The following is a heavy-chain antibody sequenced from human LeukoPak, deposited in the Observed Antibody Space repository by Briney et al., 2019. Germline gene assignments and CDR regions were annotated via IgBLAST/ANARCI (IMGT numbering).Heavy chain of an antibody. CDR2: IYYSGST. V-gene: IGHV4-39*01. D-gene: IGHD2-2*01. CDR1: GGSISSSSYY. Sequence: SETLSLTCTVSGGSISSSSYYWGWIRQPPGTGLEWIGSIYYSGSTYYNPSLKSRVTISVDTSKNQFSLKLSSVTAADTAVYYCATVKGDCSSTSCPRGAFDIWGQGTMVTVSS. CDR3: ATVKGDCSSTSCPRGAFDI. J-gene: IGHJ3*02.